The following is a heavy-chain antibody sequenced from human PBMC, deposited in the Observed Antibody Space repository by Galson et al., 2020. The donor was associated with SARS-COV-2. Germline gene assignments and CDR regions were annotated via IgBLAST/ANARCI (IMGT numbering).Heavy chain of an antibody. CDR1: GGSISSGGYY. V-gene: IGHV4-31*03. CDR3: AREGIERYCSGGSCYSGEVAYYGMDV. D-gene: IGHD2-15*01. CDR2: IYYSGST. J-gene: IGHJ6*02. Sequence: SETLSLPCTVSGGSISSGGYYWSWIRQHPGKGLEWIGYIYYSGSTYYNPSLKSRVTISVDTSKNQFSLKLSSVTAADTAVYYCAREGIERYCSGGSCYSGEVAYYGMDVWGQGTTVTVSS.